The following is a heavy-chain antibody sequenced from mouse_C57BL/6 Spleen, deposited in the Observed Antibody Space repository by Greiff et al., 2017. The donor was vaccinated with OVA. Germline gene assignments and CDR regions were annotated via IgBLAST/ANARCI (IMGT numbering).Heavy chain of an antibody. J-gene: IGHJ3*01. D-gene: IGHD3-2*02. CDR3: TRESSSGYWFAY. CDR1: GFTFSSYA. CDR2: ISSGGDYI. V-gene: IGHV5-9-1*02. Sequence: EVQGVESGEGLVKPGGSLKLSCAASGFTFSSYAMSWVRQTPEKRLEWVAYISSGGDYIYYADTVKGRFTISRDNARNTLYLQMSSLKSEDTAMYYCTRESSSGYWFAYWGQGTLVTVSA.